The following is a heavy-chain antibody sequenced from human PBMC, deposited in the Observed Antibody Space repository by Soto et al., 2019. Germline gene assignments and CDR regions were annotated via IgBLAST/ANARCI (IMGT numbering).Heavy chain of an antibody. CDR1: GGSFSGYY. J-gene: IGHJ4*02. CDR3: ARGGFDWLTPFDY. Sequence: QVQLQQWGAGLLKPSETLSLTCAVYGGSFSGYYWSWIRQPPGKGLEWIGEINHSGSTNYNPSLKSRVXXSXDXXKNQFSLKLSSVTAADTAVYYCARGGFDWLTPFDYWGQGTLVTVSS. V-gene: IGHV4-34*01. CDR2: INHSGST. D-gene: IGHD3-9*01.